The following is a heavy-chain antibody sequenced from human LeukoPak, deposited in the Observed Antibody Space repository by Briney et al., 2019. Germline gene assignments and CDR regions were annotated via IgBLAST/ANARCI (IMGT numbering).Heavy chain of an antibody. CDR3: ARESYDFWSGSSYYFDY. V-gene: IGHV4-59*12. CDR2: IYYSGST. Sequence: SETLSLTCTVSGGSISSYYWSWIRQPPGKGLEWIGYIYYSGSTNYNPSLKSRVTISVDTSKNQFSLKLSSVTAADTAVYYCARESYDFWSGSSYYFDYWGQGTLVTVSS. D-gene: IGHD3-3*01. CDR1: GGSISSYY. J-gene: IGHJ4*02.